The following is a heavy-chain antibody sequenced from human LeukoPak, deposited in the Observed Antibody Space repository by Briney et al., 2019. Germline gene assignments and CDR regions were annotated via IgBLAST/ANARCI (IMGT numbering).Heavy chain of an antibody. CDR3: AREADYYMDV. CDR2: IYYSGST. CDR1: GGSLSSYY. Sequence: KPSETLSLTCTVSGGSLSSYYWSWIRQPPGKGLEWIGYIYYSGSTNYNPSLKSRVTISVDTSKNQFSLKLSSVTAADTAVYYCAREADYYMDVWGKGTTVTVSS. D-gene: IGHD6-25*01. V-gene: IGHV4-59*01. J-gene: IGHJ6*03.